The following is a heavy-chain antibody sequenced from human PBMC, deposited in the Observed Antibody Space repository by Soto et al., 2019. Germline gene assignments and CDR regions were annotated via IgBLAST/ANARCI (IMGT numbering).Heavy chain of an antibody. CDR3: ARPRGLDFWSGYPGNYYGMDV. Sequence: ASVKVSCKASGYTFTSYGISWVRQAPGQGLEWMGWISAYNGNTNYAQKLQGRVTMTTDTSTSTAYMELRSLRSDDTAVYYCARPRGLDFWSGYPGNYYGMDVWGQGTTVTVSS. D-gene: IGHD3-3*01. J-gene: IGHJ6*02. CDR1: GYTFTSYG. V-gene: IGHV1-18*04. CDR2: ISAYNGNT.